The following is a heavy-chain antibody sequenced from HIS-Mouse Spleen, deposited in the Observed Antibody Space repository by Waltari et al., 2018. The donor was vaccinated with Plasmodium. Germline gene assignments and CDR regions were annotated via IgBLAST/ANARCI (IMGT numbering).Heavy chain of an antibody. D-gene: IGHD6-19*01. V-gene: IGHV1-18*01. J-gene: IGHJ3*02. CDR1: GYTFTNYG. CDR2: ISPYNGNT. CDR3: ARGSAGDAFDI. Sequence: QVQLVQSGAEVKKPGASVKVSCQASGYTFTNYGISWVRQAPGQGLEWRGWISPYNGNTHFAQKLQSRVTMTTDTSTSTAYRELRSLRSDDTAVYYCARGSAGDAFDIWGQGTMVTVSS.